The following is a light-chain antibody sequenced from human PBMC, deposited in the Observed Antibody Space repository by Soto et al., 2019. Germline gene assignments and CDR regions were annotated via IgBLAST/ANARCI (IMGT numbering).Light chain of an antibody. V-gene: IGKV3D-15*01. Sequence: EIVMTQSPATLSVSPRERTTLSCRASQSVSSNLAWYQQKPGQAPRLLIYGASIRATGIPARFSGSGSGTEFTLTISSLQSEDFAVYYCQQYNNWPPYTFGQGTKVDIK. CDR3: QQYNNWPPYT. CDR1: QSVSSN. J-gene: IGKJ2*01. CDR2: GAS.